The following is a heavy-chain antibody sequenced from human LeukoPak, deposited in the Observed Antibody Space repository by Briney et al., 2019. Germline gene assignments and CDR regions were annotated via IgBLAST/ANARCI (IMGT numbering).Heavy chain of an antibody. CDR3: AREDVLSDSYYYFDY. Sequence: GGSLRLSCAASGFTFSNYGMSWVRQAPGKGLEWVSAISGSGDSIEYADSVKGRFTVSRDNSTNTLYLQMNSLRAEDTAVYYCAREDVLSDSYYYFDYWGQGTLVTVSS. CDR1: GFTFSNYG. V-gene: IGHV3-23*01. CDR2: ISGSGDSI. J-gene: IGHJ4*02. D-gene: IGHD2-21*02.